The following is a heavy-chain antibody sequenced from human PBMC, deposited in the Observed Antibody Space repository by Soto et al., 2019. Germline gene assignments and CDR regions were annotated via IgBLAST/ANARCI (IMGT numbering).Heavy chain of an antibody. CDR3: ARGYCSSTSCYFFHWFDP. CDR2: IYYSGST. Sequence: SETLSLTFTVSGGSVSSGSYYWSWIRQPPGKGLEWIGYIYYSGSTNYNPSLKSRVTISVDTSKNQFSLKLSSVTAADTAVYYCARGYCSSTSCYFFHWFDPWGQGTLVTVSS. D-gene: IGHD2-2*01. J-gene: IGHJ5*02. V-gene: IGHV4-61*01. CDR1: GGSVSSGSYY.